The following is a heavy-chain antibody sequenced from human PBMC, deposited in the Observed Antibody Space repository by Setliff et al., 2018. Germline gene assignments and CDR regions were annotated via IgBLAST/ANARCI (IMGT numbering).Heavy chain of an antibody. V-gene: IGHV1-69*05. D-gene: IGHD5-18*01. J-gene: IGHJ6*03. CDR2: TIPIFGST. CDR3: AREGVDTRSSTDYRYYMDV. CDR1: GYAFNRNG. Sequence: GASVKVSCKASGYAFNRNGMSWVRQAPGQGLEWMGGTIPIFGSTNYAQKFQDRVTIITDESTSTAYMELRSLRTEDTAVYYCAREGVDTRSSTDYRYYMDVWGKGTTVTVSS.